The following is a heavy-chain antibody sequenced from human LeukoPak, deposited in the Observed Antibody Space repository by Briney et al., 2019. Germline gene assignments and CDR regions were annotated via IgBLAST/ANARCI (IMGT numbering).Heavy chain of an antibody. CDR2: ISSSSSYI. V-gene: IGHV3-21*01. CDR1: GFTFSSYS. CDR3: ARITVGATTNAFDI. D-gene: IGHD1-26*01. Sequence: GGSLRLSCAASGFTFSSYSLNWVRQAPGKGLEWVSSISSSSSYIYYADSVKGRFTISRDNAKNSLYLQMNSLRAEDTAVYYCARITVGATTNAFDIWGQGTMVTVSS. J-gene: IGHJ3*02.